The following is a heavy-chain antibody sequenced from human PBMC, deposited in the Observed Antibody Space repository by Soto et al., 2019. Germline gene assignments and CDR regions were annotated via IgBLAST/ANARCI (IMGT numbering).Heavy chain of an antibody. D-gene: IGHD3-22*01. CDR1: GFTFSSYW. V-gene: IGHV3-7*01. Sequence: GGSLRLSCAASGFTFSSYWMSWVRQAPGKGLEWVANIKQDGSEKYYVDSVKGRFTISRDNAKNSLYLQMNSLRAEDTAVYYCARSPVYYYDSSGYSHWGQGTLVTVSS. J-gene: IGHJ4*02. CDR2: IKQDGSEK. CDR3: ARSPVYYYDSSGYSH.